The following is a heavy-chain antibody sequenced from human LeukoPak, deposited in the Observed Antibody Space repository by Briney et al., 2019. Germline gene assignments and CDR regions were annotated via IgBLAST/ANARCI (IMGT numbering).Heavy chain of an antibody. CDR3: ARQDFWSGYPDY. CDR2: IYTSGST. D-gene: IGHD3-3*01. Sequence: SQTLSLTCTVSGGSISSGSYYWSWIRQPAGMGLEWIGRIYTSGSTNYNPSLKSRVTISVDTSKNQFSLKLSSVTAADTAVYYCARQDFWSGYPDYWGQGTLVTVSS. CDR1: GGSISSGSYY. J-gene: IGHJ4*02. V-gene: IGHV4-61*02.